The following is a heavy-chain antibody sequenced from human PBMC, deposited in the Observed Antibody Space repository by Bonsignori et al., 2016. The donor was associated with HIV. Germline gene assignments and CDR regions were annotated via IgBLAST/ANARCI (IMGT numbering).Heavy chain of an antibody. Sequence: WIRQPPGKGLEWIGSIYHSGTTYYNPSLGSRVFISVDTAENQFSLSLSSVTAADTAVYYCARRDTQLEAIDYWGQGTLVTVSS. D-gene: IGHD6-13*01. V-gene: IGHV4-38-2*01. J-gene: IGHJ4*02. CDR2: IYHSGTT. CDR3: ARRDTQLEAIDY.